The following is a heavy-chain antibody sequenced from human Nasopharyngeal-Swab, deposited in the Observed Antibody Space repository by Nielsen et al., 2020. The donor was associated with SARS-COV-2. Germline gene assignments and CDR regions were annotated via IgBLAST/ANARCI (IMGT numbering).Heavy chain of an antibody. CDR2: IKSKTDGGTT. CDR1: GFTFSNAW. V-gene: IGHV3-15*01. J-gene: IGHJ6*02. D-gene: IGHD3-10*01. CDR3: AKDVRGSGSLGCMDV. Sequence: GESLKISCAASGFTFSNAWMSWVRQAPGKGLEWVGRIKSKTDGGTTDYAAPVKGRFTISRDDSKNTLYLQMNSLRAEDTAVYYCAKDVRGSGSLGCMDVWGQGTTVTVSS.